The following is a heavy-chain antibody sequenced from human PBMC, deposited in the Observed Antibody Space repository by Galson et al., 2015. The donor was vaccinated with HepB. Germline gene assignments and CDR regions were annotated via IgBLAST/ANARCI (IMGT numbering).Heavy chain of an antibody. J-gene: IGHJ5*02. CDR3: ARGGGGARIAARPITSHNWFDP. Sequence: SVKVSCMASGGTFTSYDINWVRQATGQGLEWMGWMNPNSGNTGYAQKFQGRVTMTRNTSISTAYMELSSLRSEDTAVYYCARGGGGARIAARPITSHNWFDPWGQGTLVTVSS. V-gene: IGHV1-8*01. CDR2: MNPNSGNT. D-gene: IGHD6-6*01. CDR1: GGTFTSYD.